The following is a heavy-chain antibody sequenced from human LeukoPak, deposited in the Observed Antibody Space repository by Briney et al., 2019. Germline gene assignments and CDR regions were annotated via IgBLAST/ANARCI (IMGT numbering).Heavy chain of an antibody. Sequence: PSETLSLTCAVYGGSFSGYYWSWIRQPPGKGLEWIGEINHSGSTNYNPSLKSRVTISVDTSKNQFSLKLSSVTAADTAVYYCARGRIQLWLSGTYYYYGMDVWGQGVLVTVSS. CDR1: GGSFSGYY. D-gene: IGHD5-18*01. CDR3: ARGRIQLWLSGTYYYYGMDV. CDR2: INHSGST. V-gene: IGHV4-34*01. J-gene: IGHJ6*02.